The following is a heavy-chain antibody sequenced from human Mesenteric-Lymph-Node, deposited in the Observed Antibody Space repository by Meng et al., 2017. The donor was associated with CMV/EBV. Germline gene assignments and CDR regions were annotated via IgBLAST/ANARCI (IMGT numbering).Heavy chain of an antibody. J-gene: IGHJ5*02. D-gene: IGHD2-2*01. V-gene: IGHV3-53*01. CDR1: GFTVGDSY. CDR3: ARGFCSSTSCYSGFDP. CDR2: IYSGGNT. Sequence: SGFTVGDSYMNWVRQAPGKGPEWASIIYSGGNTHQADSVKGRFTISRDNSINTVYLQMNNLRVEDTAVYYCARGFCSSTSCYSGFDPWGQGTLVTVSS.